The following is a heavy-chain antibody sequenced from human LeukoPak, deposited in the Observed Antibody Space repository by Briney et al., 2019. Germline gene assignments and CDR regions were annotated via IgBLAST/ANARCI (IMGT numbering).Heavy chain of an antibody. Sequence: SVKVSCKASGFTFTSSAMQWVRQARGQRLEWIGWIVVGSGNTNYAQKFQERVTITRDMSTSTAYMELSSLRSEDTAVYYCARDERDSCGGDCYYFDYWGQGTLVTVSS. CDR1: GFTFTSSA. D-gene: IGHD2-21*02. CDR2: IVVGSGNT. V-gene: IGHV1-58*02. CDR3: ARDERDSCGGDCYYFDY. J-gene: IGHJ4*02.